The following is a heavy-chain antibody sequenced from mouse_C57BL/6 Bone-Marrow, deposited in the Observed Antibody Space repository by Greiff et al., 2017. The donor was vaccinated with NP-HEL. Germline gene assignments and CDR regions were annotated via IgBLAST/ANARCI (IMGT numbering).Heavy chain of an antibody. Sequence: VQRVESGPGLVAPSQSLSITCTVSGFSLTSYAISWVRQPPGKGLEWLGVIWTGGGTNYNSALKSRLSISKDNSKSQVFLKMNSLQTDDTARYYCARNYYGSSYVDFAYWGQGTLVTVSA. J-gene: IGHJ3*01. V-gene: IGHV2-9-1*01. CDR1: GFSLTSYA. CDR2: IWTGGGT. D-gene: IGHD1-1*01. CDR3: ARNYYGSSYVDFAY.